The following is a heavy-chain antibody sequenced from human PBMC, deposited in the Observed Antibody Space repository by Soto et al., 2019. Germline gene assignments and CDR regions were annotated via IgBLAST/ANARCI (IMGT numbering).Heavy chain of an antibody. J-gene: IGHJ4*02. D-gene: IGHD6-6*01. CDR3: ARAPKVSGSSQTRPDF. CDR1: SGSFSGYY. V-gene: IGHV4-34*01. Sequence: KTSETLSLTCSIYSGSFSGYYWSWIRQPPGKGLEWIGEISQSVNTNYSPSLKSRVSISIDTSKKQFSLNLASVSAADTAVYYCARAPKVSGSSQTRPDFWGQGTLVTVSS. CDR2: ISQSVNT.